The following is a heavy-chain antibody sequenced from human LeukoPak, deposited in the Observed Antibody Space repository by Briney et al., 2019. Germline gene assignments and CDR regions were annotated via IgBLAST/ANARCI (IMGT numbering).Heavy chain of an antibody. CDR3: AKADDRDSGSYSGFDY. CDR2: IKQDGSEK. V-gene: IGHV3-7*01. D-gene: IGHD3-10*01. J-gene: IGHJ4*02. Sequence: GSLRLSCAASRFTFSRFWMSWVRLAPGKGLEWVANIKQDGSEKYYVDSVKGRFTISRDNAKNSLYLQMNSLRADDTAVYYCAKADDRDSGSYSGFDYWAREPWSPSPQ. CDR1: RFTFSRFW.